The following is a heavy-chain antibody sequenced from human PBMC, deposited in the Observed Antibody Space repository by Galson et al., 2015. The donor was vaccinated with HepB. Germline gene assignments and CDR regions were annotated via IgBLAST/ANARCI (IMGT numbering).Heavy chain of an antibody. CDR1: GLTFSNYW. D-gene: IGHD3/OR15-3a*01. CDR3: GSQVSLGC. J-gene: IGHJ4*02. CDR2: INGDGSIT. V-gene: IGHV3-74*01. Sequence: SLRLSCAASGLTFSNYWMHWVRQVPGKGLVWVSAINGDGSITTYADSVKGRFTISRDNAKNTLYLQMDSLRAEDTAVYYCGSQVSLGCWGQGTLVTVSS.